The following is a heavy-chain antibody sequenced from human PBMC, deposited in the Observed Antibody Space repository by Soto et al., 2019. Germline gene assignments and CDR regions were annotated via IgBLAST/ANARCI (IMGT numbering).Heavy chain of an antibody. CDR1: GFTFINYA. J-gene: IGHJ2*01. CDR3: ARQLLGSTTRPNCWYFDL. Sequence: EVQVLESGGGLVQPGGSLRLSCAGSGFTFINYAMNWVRQAPGKGLEWVSSISGGGDAAFFPDSVRGRFTISRDNSKKTVTLQMNRLGVDDTAVYYCARQLLGSTTRPNCWYFDLWGRGTLVTVSS. CDR2: ISGGGDAA. V-gene: IGHV3-23*01. D-gene: IGHD5-18*01.